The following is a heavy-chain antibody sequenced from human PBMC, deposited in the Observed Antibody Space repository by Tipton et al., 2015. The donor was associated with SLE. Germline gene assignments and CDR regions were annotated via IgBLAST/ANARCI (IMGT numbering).Heavy chain of an antibody. CDR1: GYSFTPYG. D-gene: IGHD3-22*01. CDR2: ISAYNANT. J-gene: IGHJ4*02. CDR3: ARTTTRYDSTGYYDN. Sequence: QVQLVQSGAEVKKPGASVKVSCKASGYSFTPYGFSWVRQAPGQGLEWLGWISAYNANTNYAQKLQGRVSMSTDTSTSTAYMDLRSLRSDDTAIYYCARTTTRYDSTGYYDNWGQGTLVTVSS. V-gene: IGHV1-18*01.